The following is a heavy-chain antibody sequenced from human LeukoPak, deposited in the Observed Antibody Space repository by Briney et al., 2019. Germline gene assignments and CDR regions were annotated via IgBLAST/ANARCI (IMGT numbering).Heavy chain of an antibody. CDR2: INHSGST. Sequence: PSETLSLTCAVYGGSFSGYYWSWIRQPPGKGLEWIGEINHSGSTNYNPSLKSRVTISVDTSKNQFSLKLSSVTAADTAVYYCARGGYSYGYVWGQGTLITVSS. CDR3: ARGGYSYGYV. D-gene: IGHD5-18*01. J-gene: IGHJ4*02. V-gene: IGHV4-34*01. CDR1: GGSFSGYY.